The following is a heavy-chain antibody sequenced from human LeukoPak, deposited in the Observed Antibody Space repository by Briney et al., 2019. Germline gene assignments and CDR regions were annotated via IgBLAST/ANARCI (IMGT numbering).Heavy chain of an antibody. V-gene: IGHV1-69*04. CDR2: IIPILGIA. CDR3: ARDSGYNIPPLDY. Sequence: ASVKVSCKASGGTFSSYAISWVRQAPGQGLEWMGRIIPILGIANYAQKFQGRVTITADKSTSTAYMELSSLRSEDTAVYYRARDSGYNIPPLDYWGQGTLVTVSS. D-gene: IGHD6-25*01. J-gene: IGHJ4*02. CDR1: GGTFSSYA.